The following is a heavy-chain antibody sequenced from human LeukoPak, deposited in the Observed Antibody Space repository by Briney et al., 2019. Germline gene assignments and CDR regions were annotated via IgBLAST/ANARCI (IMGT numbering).Heavy chain of an antibody. J-gene: IGHJ4*02. D-gene: IGHD2-21*01. V-gene: IGHV3-30*02. CDR1: GFTFSSCG. CDR2: IPYDGSNK. Sequence: GGSLRLSCAASGFTFSSCGMHWVRQAPGKGLEWVAFIPYDGSNKYYADSVKGRFTISSDNSKNTLYLQMNSLRAEDTAVYYCAKEFGGYWSDYWGQGTLVTVSS. CDR3: AKEFGGYWSDY.